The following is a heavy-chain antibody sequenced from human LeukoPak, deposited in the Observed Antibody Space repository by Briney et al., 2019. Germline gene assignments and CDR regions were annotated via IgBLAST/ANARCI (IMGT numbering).Heavy chain of an antibody. V-gene: IGHV3-23*01. Sequence: GGSLRLSCAASGFTFTTYAMSWVRQAPGKGLEWVSAISGSGSSTYYADSVKGRFTISRDNSKNTLYLQMNSLRAEDTAVYYCAKGHSSGWKGGHDYWGQGTLVTVSS. D-gene: IGHD6-19*01. CDR1: GFTFTTYA. J-gene: IGHJ4*02. CDR2: ISGSGSST. CDR3: AKGHSSGWKGGHDY.